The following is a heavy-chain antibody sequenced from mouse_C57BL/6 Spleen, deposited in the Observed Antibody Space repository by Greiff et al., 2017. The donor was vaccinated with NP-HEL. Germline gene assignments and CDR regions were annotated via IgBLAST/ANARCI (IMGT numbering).Heavy chain of an antibody. V-gene: IGHV5-6*01. CDR1: GFTFSSYG. D-gene: IGHD1-1*01. Sequence: EVQGVESGGDLVKPGGSLKLSCAASGFTFSSYGMSWVRQTPDKRLEWVATISSGGSYTYYPDSVKGRFTISRDNAKNTLYLQMSSLKSEDTAMYYCARHKTTVVEAWFAYWGQGTLVTVSA. CDR2: ISSGGSYT. J-gene: IGHJ3*01. CDR3: ARHKTTVVEAWFAY.